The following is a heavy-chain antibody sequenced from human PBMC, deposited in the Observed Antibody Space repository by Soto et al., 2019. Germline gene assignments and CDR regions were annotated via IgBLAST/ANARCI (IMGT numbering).Heavy chain of an antibody. CDR3: AQDRRAGGNSAFYFDF. CDR1: GFKFSNYA. V-gene: IGHV3-23*01. CDR2: ISATGGGT. D-gene: IGHD3-16*01. J-gene: IGHJ5*01. Sequence: GGSLRLSCAASGFKFSNYAMSWVRQAPGKGLEWVSLISATGGGTYYADSVKGRFTISRDNSHNTLYLQVHSLTAEDTAVYYCAQDRRAGGNSAFYFDFWGQGAQVTVSS.